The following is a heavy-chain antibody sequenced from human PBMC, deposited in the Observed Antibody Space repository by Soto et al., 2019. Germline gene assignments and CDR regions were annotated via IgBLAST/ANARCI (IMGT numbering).Heavy chain of an antibody. V-gene: IGHV4-59*01. CDR1: GGSISSYY. CDR3: AREGLITGTTYYYYFDN. CDR2: IYYSGST. J-gene: IGHJ4*02. D-gene: IGHD1-7*01. Sequence: SETLSLTCSVSGGSISSYYWSWIRQPPGKGLEWIGYIYYSGSTNYNPSLKSRVTISVDTSKNQFSLRLSSVTAADTAVYYCAREGLITGTTYYYYFDNWSQGTLVTVSS.